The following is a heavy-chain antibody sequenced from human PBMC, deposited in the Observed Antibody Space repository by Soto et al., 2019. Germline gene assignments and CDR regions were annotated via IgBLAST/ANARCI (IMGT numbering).Heavy chain of an antibody. CDR1: GFTFSSYG. V-gene: IGHV3-33*01. J-gene: IGHJ4*02. CDR2: IWYDGSNK. CDR3: ARDVRGSPWELLRVGLDY. D-gene: IGHD1-26*01. Sequence: PGGSLRLSCAASGFTFSSYGMHWVRQAPGKGLEWVAVIWYDGSNKYYADTVKGRFTISRDNSKNTLYLQMNSLRAEDTAVYYCARDVRGSPWELLRVGLDYWGQGTLVTVSS.